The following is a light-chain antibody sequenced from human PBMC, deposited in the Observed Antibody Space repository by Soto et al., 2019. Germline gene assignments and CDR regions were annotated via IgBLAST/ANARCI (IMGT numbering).Light chain of an antibody. V-gene: IGKV3-11*01. CDR3: QQRSNWYT. CDR1: QSVSSY. J-gene: IGKJ2*01. Sequence: EIVLTQSPATLSLSPGGRATLSCRASQSVSSYLAWYQQKPGQAPRLLIYDASNRATGIPARFSGSGSGTDFTLTIGSLEPEDFAVYYCQQRSNWYTFGQGTKVDIK. CDR2: DAS.